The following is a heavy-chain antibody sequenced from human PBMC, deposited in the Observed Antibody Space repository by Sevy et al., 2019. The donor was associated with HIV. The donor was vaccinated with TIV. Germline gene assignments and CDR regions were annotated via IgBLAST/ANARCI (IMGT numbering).Heavy chain of an antibody. CDR3: ARDDGYTVNWYPGY. CDR1: GFTFSTYA. Sequence: GGSLRLSCAASGFTFSTYAMHWVRQAPGKGLEWVAVISYDGDTKYYADSVKGRFTISRDNPKNTLYVQMNSLRPEDTAVYYCARDDGYTVNWYPGYWGQGTLVTGSS. D-gene: IGHD3-16*01. CDR2: ISYDGDTK. V-gene: IGHV3-30*04. J-gene: IGHJ4*02.